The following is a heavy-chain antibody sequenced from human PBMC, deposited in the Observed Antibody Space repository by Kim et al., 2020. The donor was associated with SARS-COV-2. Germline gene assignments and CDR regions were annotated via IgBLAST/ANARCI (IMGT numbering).Heavy chain of an antibody. Sequence: RVTISVDTPKNQFSLKLSSVTAADTAVYYCARQTDYFGSGSLLYYFDYWGQGTLVTVSS. D-gene: IGHD3-10*01. V-gene: IGHV4-39*01. J-gene: IGHJ4*02. CDR3: ARQTDYFGSGSLLYYFDY.